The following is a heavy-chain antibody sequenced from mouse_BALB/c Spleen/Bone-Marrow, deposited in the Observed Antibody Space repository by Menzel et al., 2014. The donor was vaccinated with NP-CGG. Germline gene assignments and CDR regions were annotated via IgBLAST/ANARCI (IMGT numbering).Heavy chain of an antibody. V-gene: IGHV2-6-2*01. D-gene: IGHD2-4*01. J-gene: IGHJ3*01. Sequence: VQVVESGPDLVVPLQSLSITCTVSGFSLTSYGVHWVRQPPGKGLEWLVVIWSDGSTTYNSALKSRLSISKDNSKSQVFLKMNSLQTDDTAMYYCARHEHDYGFAYWGQGTLVTVSA. CDR2: IWSDGST. CDR1: GFSLTSYG. CDR3: ARHEHDYGFAY.